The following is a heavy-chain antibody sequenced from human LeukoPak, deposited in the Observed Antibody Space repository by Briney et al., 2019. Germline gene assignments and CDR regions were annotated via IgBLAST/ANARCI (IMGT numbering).Heavy chain of an antibody. D-gene: IGHD6-6*01. CDR3: ARSSEDYYYGMDV. CDR2: IYPGDSDT. Sequence: GESLMISCTGSGYSFTSYWIGWVRQMPGKGLEWMGIIYPGDSDTRYSPSFQGQVTVSADKSISTAYLQWSSLKASDTAMYYCARSSEDYYYGMDVWGQGTTVTVSS. CDR1: GYSFTSYW. J-gene: IGHJ6*02. V-gene: IGHV5-51*01.